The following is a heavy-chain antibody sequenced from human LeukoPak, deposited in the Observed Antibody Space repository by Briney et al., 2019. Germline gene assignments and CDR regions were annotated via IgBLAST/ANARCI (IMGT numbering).Heavy chain of an antibody. CDR3: ARRDVVVPAAIRPAGNWFDP. Sequence: SETLSLTCAVYGGSFSGYYWSWIRQPPGKGLEWIGEINHSGSTNYNPSLKSRVTISVDTSKNQFSLKLSSVTAADTAVYYCARRDVVVPAAIRPAGNWFDPWGQETLVTVSS. CDR1: GGSFSGYY. D-gene: IGHD2-2*02. V-gene: IGHV4-34*01. CDR2: INHSGST. J-gene: IGHJ5*02.